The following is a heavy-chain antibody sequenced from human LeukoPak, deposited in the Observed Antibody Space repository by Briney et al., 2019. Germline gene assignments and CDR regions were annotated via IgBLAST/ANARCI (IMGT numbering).Heavy chain of an antibody. CDR3: ARDVIGSGTQE. CDR2: IYYSGST. J-gene: IGHJ4*02. D-gene: IGHD3-10*01. Sequence: PSETLSLTCTVSGGSISSSNYYWAWIRQPPGKGLEWIGTIYYSGSTYHSPPLKSRVTISIDTSRNQFSLNLSSVTAADTAVYYCARDVIGSGTQEWGQGTLVTVSS. CDR1: GGSISSSNYY. V-gene: IGHV4-39*07.